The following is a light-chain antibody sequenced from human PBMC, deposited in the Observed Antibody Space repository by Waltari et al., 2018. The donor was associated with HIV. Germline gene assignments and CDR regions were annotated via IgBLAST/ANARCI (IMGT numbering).Light chain of an antibody. CDR3: QCRDSSGDHVV. V-gene: IGLV3-19*01. CDR2: GKN. CDR1: SFRKYY. J-gene: IGLJ2*01. Sequence: SSELTQDPAVSVALGETVTMTCQGYSFRKYYARRYQQKPGLAPLIDIYGKNNRPSGIPARFSGSRSGNTASLTITGAQAEDEADYYCQCRDSSGDHVVFGGGTKLTVL.